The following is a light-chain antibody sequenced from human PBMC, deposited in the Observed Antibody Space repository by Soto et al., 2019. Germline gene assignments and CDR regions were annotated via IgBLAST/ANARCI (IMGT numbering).Light chain of an antibody. CDR3: QQYSNYPWT. J-gene: IGKJ1*01. CDR1: QSINAW. Sequence: DIQMTQSPPTLSASVGARVTITCRASQSINAWLAWYQQKPGKAPHLLIYDVSSLESGVPSRFSGSGSGTEFTLTISSLQPDDFATYYCQQYSNYPWTFGQGTKVDIK. V-gene: IGKV1-5*01. CDR2: DVS.